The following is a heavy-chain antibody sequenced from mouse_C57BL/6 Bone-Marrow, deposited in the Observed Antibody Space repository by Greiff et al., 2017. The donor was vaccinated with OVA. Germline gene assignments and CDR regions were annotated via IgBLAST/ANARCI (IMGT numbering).Heavy chain of an antibody. CDR1: GFTFNTYA. Sequence: VMLVASGGGLVQPKGSLKLSCAASGFTFNTYAMHWVRQAPGKGLEWVARIRSKSSNYATYYADSVKDRFTISRDDSQSMLYLQMNNLKTEDTAMYYCVREDGSSYGDYAMDYWGQGTSVTVSS. CDR2: IRSKSSNYAT. CDR3: VREDGSSYGDYAMDY. D-gene: IGHD1-1*01. J-gene: IGHJ4*01. V-gene: IGHV10-3*01.